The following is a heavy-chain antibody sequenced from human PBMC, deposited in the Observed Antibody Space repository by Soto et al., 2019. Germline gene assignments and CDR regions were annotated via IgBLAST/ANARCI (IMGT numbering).Heavy chain of an antibody. D-gene: IGHD2-15*01. V-gene: IGHV3-23*01. CDR3: AKGYRDIVVVVAATPVLY. CDR2: ISGSGGST. J-gene: IGHJ4*02. Sequence: GGSMRISCAGSVFPFSSYSMSWVRQAPGKGLEWVSTISGSGGSTYYADSVKGRFTISRDNSKNTLYLQMNGLRAEDTAVYYCAKGYRDIVVVVAATPVLYWGQGALVTVSS. CDR1: VFPFSSYS.